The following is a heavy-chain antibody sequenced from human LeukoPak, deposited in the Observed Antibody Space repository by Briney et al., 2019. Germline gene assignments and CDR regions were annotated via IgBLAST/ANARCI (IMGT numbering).Heavy chain of an antibody. V-gene: IGHV1-18*01. D-gene: IGHD3-9*01. CDR2: ISAYNGNT. J-gene: IGHJ4*02. CDR1: GYTFTSYG. CDR3: ARGLLRYFDWLSPADY. Sequence: GASVKVSCKASGYTFTSYGISWVRQAPGQGLEWMGWISAYNGNTNYAQKLQGRVTMTTDTSTSTAYMELRSLRSDDTAVHYCARGLLRYFDWLSPADYWGQGTLVTVSS.